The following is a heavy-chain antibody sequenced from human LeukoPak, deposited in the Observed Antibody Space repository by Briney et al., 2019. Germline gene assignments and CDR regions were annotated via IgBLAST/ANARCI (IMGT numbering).Heavy chain of an antibody. CDR2: ISYDGSNK. J-gene: IGHJ4*02. CDR3: AKDNVAAAGRYFDY. V-gene: IGHV3-30*18. CDR1: GFTFSNYG. Sequence: GGSLRLSCAASGFTFSNYGMHWVRQAPGKGLEWVALISYDGSNKYFADSVKGRFTICRDNSKNTLYLQMHSLRAEDTAVYYCAKDNVAAAGRYFDYWGQGTLVTVSS. D-gene: IGHD6-13*01.